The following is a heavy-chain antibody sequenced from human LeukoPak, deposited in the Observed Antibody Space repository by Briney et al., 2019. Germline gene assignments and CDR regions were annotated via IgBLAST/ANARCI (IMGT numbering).Heavy chain of an antibody. CDR3: AHLYFYNSGGYSRAFDY. D-gene: IGHD3-22*01. J-gene: IGHJ4*02. V-gene: IGHV2-5*02. CDR1: GFSLTTNSVG. CDR2: IYWDDEK. Sequence: SGPTLVKPTQTLTLTCTFSGFSLTTNSVGVGWIRQPPGKALEGLALIYWDDEKRYSPSLRTRLTITKDTSKSQVVLTLTNMDPVDTATYYCAHLYFYNSGGYSRAFDYWGQGTLVTVSS.